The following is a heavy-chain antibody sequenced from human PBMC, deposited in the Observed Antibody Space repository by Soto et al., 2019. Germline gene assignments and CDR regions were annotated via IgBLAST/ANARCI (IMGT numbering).Heavy chain of an antibody. D-gene: IGHD3-22*01. Sequence: GASVKVSCKASGYTFTSLGISWVRQAPGQGLEWLGWISAYNDNTNCTQKLQGRVTMTTDASTTTAYMELRSLRSDDTAIYYCARVRYYDTSGYYCFDYWGQGTLVTVSS. CDR2: ISAYNDNT. CDR3: ARVRYYDTSGYYCFDY. CDR1: GYTFTSLG. J-gene: IGHJ4*02. V-gene: IGHV1-18*01.